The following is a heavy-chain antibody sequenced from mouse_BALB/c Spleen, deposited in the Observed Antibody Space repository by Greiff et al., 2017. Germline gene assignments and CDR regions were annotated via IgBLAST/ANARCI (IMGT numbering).Heavy chain of an antibody. Sequence: EVKLQESGGGLVQPGGSRKLSCAASGFTFSSFGMHWVRQAPEKGLEWVAYISSGSSTIYYADTVKGRFTISRDNAKNTLYLQMSSLKSEDTAMYYCARQGLSMDYWGQGTSVTVSS. CDR2: ISSGSSTI. D-gene: IGHD2-4*01. J-gene: IGHJ4*01. CDR1: GFTFSSFG. CDR3: ARQGLSMDY. V-gene: IGHV5-17*03.